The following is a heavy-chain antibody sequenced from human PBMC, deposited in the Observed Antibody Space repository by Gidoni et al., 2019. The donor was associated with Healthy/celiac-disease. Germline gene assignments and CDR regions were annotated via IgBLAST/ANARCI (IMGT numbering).Heavy chain of an antibody. CDR3: AREGGRSTSSSFDY. J-gene: IGHJ4*02. CDR1: GFTSSSYA. V-gene: IGHV3-30-3*01. Sequence: QVQLVEAGGGVVQPGRSLRLSCAASGFTSSSYAMHWVRQAPGKGLEWVAVISYDGSNKYYADSVKGRFTFSRDNSKNTLYLQMSSLRAEDTAVYYCAREGGRSTSSSFDYWGQGTLVTVSS. D-gene: IGHD2-2*01. CDR2: ISYDGSNK.